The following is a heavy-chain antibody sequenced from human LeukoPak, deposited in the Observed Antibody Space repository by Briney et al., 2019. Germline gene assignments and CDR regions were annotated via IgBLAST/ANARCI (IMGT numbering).Heavy chain of an antibody. D-gene: IGHD3-22*01. Sequence: ASVTVSCKASGYTFTSYGISWVRQAPGQGLEWMGWISAYNGNTNYAQKLQGRVTMTTDTSTSTAYMELRSLRPDDTAVYYCARDGSYDSSGYYSYYYYMDVWGKGTTVTVSS. J-gene: IGHJ6*03. V-gene: IGHV1-18*01. CDR2: ISAYNGNT. CDR3: ARDGSYDSSGYYSYYYYMDV. CDR1: GYTFTSYG.